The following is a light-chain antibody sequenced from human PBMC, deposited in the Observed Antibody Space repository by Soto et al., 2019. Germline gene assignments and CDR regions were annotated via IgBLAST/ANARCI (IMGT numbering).Light chain of an antibody. V-gene: IGKV3-15*01. J-gene: IGKJ5*01. CDR3: QQYNNWPIT. CDR2: GAS. Sequence: EIVMTQSPATLSVSPGERATLSCRASQSVSSNLAWYQQKPGQAPRLLIYGASTRATGIPARFSGSGSGTEFPLTIRSLQSEDFAVYYCQQYNNWPITFGQGTRLEIK. CDR1: QSVSSN.